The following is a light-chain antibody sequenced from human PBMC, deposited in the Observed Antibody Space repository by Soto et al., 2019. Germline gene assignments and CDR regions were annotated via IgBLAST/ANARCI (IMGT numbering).Light chain of an antibody. V-gene: IGLV1-51*01. CDR2: DSN. Sequence: QSVLTQPPSVSAAPGQKVTISCAGGSSNIGINSVSWYQHLPGTAPKYVIYDSNKRPSGIPDRFSAAKSSTSATLGITGLQTGDEADYYCATWDNRLSAWLFGGGTKVTVL. J-gene: IGLJ3*02. CDR1: SSNIGINS. CDR3: ATWDNRLSAWL.